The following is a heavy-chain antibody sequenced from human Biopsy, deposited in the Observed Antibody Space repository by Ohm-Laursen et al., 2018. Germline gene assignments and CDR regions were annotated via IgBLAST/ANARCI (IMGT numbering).Heavy chain of an antibody. CDR1: GYTYPDYY. CDR3: ATRGGDDFWSGHYSEIYYYYTLDV. J-gene: IGHJ6*02. D-gene: IGHD3-3*01. CDR2: IKPNNGDT. V-gene: IGHV1-2*02. Sequence: ASVKVSCKASGYTYPDYYVHWVRQAPGQGLEWMGWIKPNNGDTDYSQRFQGRVTLAWDRSASTGYMEVSSLRSGDTALYYCATRGGDDFWSGHYSEIYYYYTLDVWGQGATVTVSS.